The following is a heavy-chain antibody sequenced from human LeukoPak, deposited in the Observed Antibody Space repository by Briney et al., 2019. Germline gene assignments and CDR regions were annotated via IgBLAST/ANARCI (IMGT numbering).Heavy chain of an antibody. Sequence: PGGSLRLSCSASGFTFSTYNMNWVRQTPGKGLEWVAYISKSSNTIYYADSVKGRFTISRDNVKNSLYLEMNSLRVDDTGVYYCVRRSQFDSWGRGTLVTVSS. CDR3: VRRSQFDS. V-gene: IGHV3-48*01. CDR2: ISKSSNTI. J-gene: IGHJ4*02. CDR1: GFTFSTYN.